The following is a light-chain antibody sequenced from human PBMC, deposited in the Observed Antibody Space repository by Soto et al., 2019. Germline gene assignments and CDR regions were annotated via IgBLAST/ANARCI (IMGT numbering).Light chain of an antibody. J-gene: IGKJ4*01. V-gene: IGKV3-11*01. Sequence: EIVLTQSPATLSLSPGERATLSCRASQSFGYYLAGFQQKHGQAPRLLIYDTSNRASGIPDRFSGSGSGTAFTLTITSLYPEDFAVYYCQQRRDWPLTFGGGTKVEIK. CDR1: QSFGYY. CDR3: QQRRDWPLT. CDR2: DTS.